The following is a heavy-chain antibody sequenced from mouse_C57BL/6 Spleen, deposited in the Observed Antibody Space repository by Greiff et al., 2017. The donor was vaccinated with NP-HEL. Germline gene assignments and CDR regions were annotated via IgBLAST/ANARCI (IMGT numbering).Heavy chain of an antibody. CDR2: ISYDGSN. V-gene: IGHV3-6*01. CDR3: AREGGYYGNFDY. CDR1: GYSITSGYY. Sequence: ESGPGLVKPSQSLSLTCSVTGYSITSGYYWNWIRQFPGNKLEWMGYISYDGSNNYNQSLKNRISITRDTSKNQFFLKLNSVTTEDTATYYCAREGGYYGNFDYWGQGTTLTVSS. D-gene: IGHD2-1*01. J-gene: IGHJ2*01.